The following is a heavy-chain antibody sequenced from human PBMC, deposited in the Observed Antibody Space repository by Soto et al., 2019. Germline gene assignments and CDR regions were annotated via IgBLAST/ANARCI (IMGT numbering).Heavy chain of an antibody. Sequence: QVQLEKSGAEVKNPGASVKVSCKASGYTFSSHGISWVRQAPGQGLEWMGWIGAYDGDTNYAQNLQGRVTMTTDTSTSTAYMELTSLRSDYTAMYYCARDRGYSPDSFDIWGQGTMVIVNS. CDR1: GYTFSSHG. V-gene: IGHV1-18*01. J-gene: IGHJ3*02. CDR2: IGAYDGDT. D-gene: IGHD5-18*01. CDR3: ARDRGYSPDSFDI.